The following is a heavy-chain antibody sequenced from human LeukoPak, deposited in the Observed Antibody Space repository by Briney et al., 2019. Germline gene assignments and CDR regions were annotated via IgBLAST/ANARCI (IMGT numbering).Heavy chain of an antibody. V-gene: IGHV4-34*01. J-gene: IGHJ6*03. Sequence: SETLSLTCAVYGGSFSGYYWSWIRQPPGKGLEWIGEINHSGSTNYNPSLKSRVTISVDTSKNQISLKLSSVTAADTAVYYCARGGEIVVVVAATRNYYYYMDVWGKGTTVTVSS. D-gene: IGHD2-15*01. CDR3: ARGGEIVVVVAATRNYYYYMDV. CDR2: INHSGST. CDR1: GGSFSGYY.